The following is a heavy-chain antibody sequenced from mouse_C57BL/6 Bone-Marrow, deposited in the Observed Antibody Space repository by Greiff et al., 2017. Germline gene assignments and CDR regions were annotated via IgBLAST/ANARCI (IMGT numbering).Heavy chain of an antibody. D-gene: IGHD1-2*01. J-gene: IGHJ1*03. Sequence: QVQLQQPGAELVKPGASVRLSCKASGYTFTSYWMHWVKQRPGQGLEWIGMIHPNSGSTNYNEKFKSKATLTVAKSSSTAYMQLSSLPSEDSAVYYCACTTAVRYFDVWGTGTAVTVSS. CDR1: GYTFTSYW. CDR2: IHPNSGST. CDR3: ACTTAVRYFDV. V-gene: IGHV1-64*01.